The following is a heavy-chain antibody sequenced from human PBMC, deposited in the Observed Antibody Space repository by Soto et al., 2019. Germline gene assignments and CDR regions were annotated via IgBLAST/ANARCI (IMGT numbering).Heavy chain of an antibody. Sequence: SDTLSLTCAVYGGSFSGYYWSWIRQPPGKGLEWIGEINHSGSTNYNPSLKSRVTISVDTSKNQFSLKLSSVTAADTAVYYCARVTSAYYGSGSYFWFDPWGQGTLVTVSS. J-gene: IGHJ5*02. CDR1: GGSFSGYY. CDR2: INHSGST. V-gene: IGHV4-34*01. D-gene: IGHD3-10*01. CDR3: ARVTSAYYGSGSYFWFDP.